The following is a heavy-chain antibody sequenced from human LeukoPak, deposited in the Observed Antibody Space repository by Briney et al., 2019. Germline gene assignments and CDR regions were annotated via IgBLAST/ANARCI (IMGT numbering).Heavy chain of an antibody. J-gene: IGHJ5*02. CDR2: ITWNGDKT. D-gene: IGHD2-2*01. Sequence: GSLILSCAASGFTFDDYDMSWVRQVPGKGLEWVSGITWNGDKTSYADSVKGRFAISRDNTRNSLYLQMSSLRAEDTALYYCARDPFCSSTAGCYFEDWFDPWGPGTLVIVSS. CDR1: GFTFDDYD. V-gene: IGHV3-20*04. CDR3: ARDPFCSSTAGCYFEDWFDP.